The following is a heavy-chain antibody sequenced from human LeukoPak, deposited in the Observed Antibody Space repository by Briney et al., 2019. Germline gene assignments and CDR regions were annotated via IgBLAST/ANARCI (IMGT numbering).Heavy chain of an antibody. CDR1: GYTFTSYS. D-gene: IGHD1-26*01. CDR3: AGCLGGSGSYFLAFDY. CDR2: INAYNGNT. V-gene: IGHV1-18*01. J-gene: IGHJ4*02. Sequence: ASVKVSCKASGYTFTSYSINWVRQAPGQGLEWMGWINAYNGNTKYAQKLQGRVTMTTDTSTSTAYMELRSLRSDDTAVYYCAGCLGGSGSYFLAFDYWGQGTLVTVSS.